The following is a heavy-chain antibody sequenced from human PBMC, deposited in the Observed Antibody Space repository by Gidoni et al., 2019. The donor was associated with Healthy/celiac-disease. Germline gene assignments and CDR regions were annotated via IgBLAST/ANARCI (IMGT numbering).Heavy chain of an antibody. CDR3: ARMRASNWFDP. CDR1: GFTFSDYY. V-gene: IGHV3-11*06. Sequence: QVQLVASGGGLVKPGGSLRLSCAASGFTFSDYYMSWIRQAPGKGLEWVSYISRSSSYTNYEDSVKGRFTITRDNDKNSLYLQMNSLRAEDTAVYYCARMRASNWFDPWGQGTLVTVSS. J-gene: IGHJ5*02. CDR2: ISRSSSYT.